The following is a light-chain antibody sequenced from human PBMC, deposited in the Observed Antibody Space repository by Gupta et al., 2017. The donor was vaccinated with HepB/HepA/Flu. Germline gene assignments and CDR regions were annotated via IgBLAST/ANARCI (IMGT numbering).Light chain of an antibody. J-gene: IGKJ3*01. CDR2: GAS. Sequence: EIVMTQSPATLSVSPGERATLSCRASQSVSSNLAWYQQKPGQAPRLLIYGASTRATGIPARFSGSGSGTEFTLTISSLQSEDFAVYYCQQYNNWPHIFGHGTKVDIK. CDR1: QSVSSN. V-gene: IGKV3-15*01. CDR3: QQYNNWPHI.